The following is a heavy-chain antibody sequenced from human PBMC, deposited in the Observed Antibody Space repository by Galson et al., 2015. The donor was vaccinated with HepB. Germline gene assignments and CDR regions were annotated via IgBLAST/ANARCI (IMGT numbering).Heavy chain of an antibody. J-gene: IGHJ4*02. CDR3: ARGSGIAVATYFDY. V-gene: IGHV3-21*01. CDR1: GFTFSSYS. D-gene: IGHD6-19*01. CDR2: ISSSSSYI. Sequence: SLRLSCAASGFTFSSYSMNWVRQAPGKGLEWVSSISSSSSYIYYADSVKGRFTISRDNAKNSLYLQMNSLRAEDTAVYYCARGSGIAVATYFDYWGQGTLVTVSS.